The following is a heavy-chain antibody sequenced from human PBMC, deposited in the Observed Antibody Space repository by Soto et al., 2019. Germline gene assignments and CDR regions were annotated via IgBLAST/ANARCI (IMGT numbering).Heavy chain of an antibody. CDR1: GGTFSSYT. CDR3: ARAPTHPSGDSYGPNLFDY. V-gene: IGHV1-69*02. D-gene: IGHD5-18*01. CDR2: IIPILGIA. Sequence: QVQLVQSGAEVKKPGSSVKVSCKASGGTFSSYTISWVRQAPGQGLEWMGRIIPILGIANYAQKFQGRVTITAKKPTSTDHMELRSLRAEDPAVYYCARAPTHPSGDSYGPNLFDYGGQGTLVTVSS. J-gene: IGHJ4*02.